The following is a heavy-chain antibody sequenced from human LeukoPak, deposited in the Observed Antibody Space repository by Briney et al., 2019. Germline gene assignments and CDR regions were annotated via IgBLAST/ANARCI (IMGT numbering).Heavy chain of an antibody. CDR1: GFTFSSYA. V-gene: IGHV3-30-3*01. D-gene: IGHD3-22*01. CDR3: ARDRWYYYDSSGPNYYYCGMDV. Sequence: GGSLRLSCAASGFTFSSYAMHWVRQAPGKGLEWVAVISYDGSNKYYADSVKGRFTISRDNSKNTLYLQMNSLRAEDTAVYYCARDRWYYYDSSGPNYYYCGMDVWGQGTTVTVSS. J-gene: IGHJ6*02. CDR2: ISYDGSNK.